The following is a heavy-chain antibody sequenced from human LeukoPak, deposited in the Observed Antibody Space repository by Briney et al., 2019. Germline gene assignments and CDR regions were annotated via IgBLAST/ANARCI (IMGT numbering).Heavy chain of an antibody. CDR2: ISGDDGRT. V-gene: IGHV3-23*01. Sequence: PGGSLRLSCAASGFIFSPYAMSWVRQAPGKGLEWVSSISGDDGRTYYADSVKGRFTISRDNSKNTLFLQMNSLRAEDTAVYYCARKSDWAVAGKGVVDYWGQGTLVTVSS. CDR3: ARKSDWAVAGKGVVDY. D-gene: IGHD6-19*01. CDR1: GFIFSPYA. J-gene: IGHJ4*02.